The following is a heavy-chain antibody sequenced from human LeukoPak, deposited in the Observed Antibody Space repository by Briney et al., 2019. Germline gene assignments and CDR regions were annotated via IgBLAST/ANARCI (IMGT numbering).Heavy chain of an antibody. Sequence: GGSLRLSCAASGFTFSSYAMHWVRQAPGKGLEWVAVISYDGSNKYYADSVKGRFTISRDNSKNTLYLQMNSLRAEDTAVYYCARDPRYYYDSSGYYYSYYFDYWGQGTLVTVSS. D-gene: IGHD3-22*01. J-gene: IGHJ4*02. CDR3: ARDPRYYYDSSGYYYSYYFDY. V-gene: IGHV3-30-3*01. CDR2: ISYDGSNK. CDR1: GFTFSSYA.